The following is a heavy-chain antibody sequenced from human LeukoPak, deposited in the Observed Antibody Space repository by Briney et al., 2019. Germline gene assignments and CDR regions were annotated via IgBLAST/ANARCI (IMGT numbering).Heavy chain of an antibody. CDR1: GYTFTGYY. V-gene: IGHV1-2*02. Sequence: ASVKVSCKTSGYTFTGYYLHWVRQAPGQGLEWMGWINPNSGGTNYAQKFQGRVTMTRDTSISTAYMELSRLRSDDTAVYYCARSNYYDSSGYYDYWGQGTLVTVPS. D-gene: IGHD3-22*01. J-gene: IGHJ4*02. CDR3: ARSNYYDSSGYYDY. CDR2: INPNSGGT.